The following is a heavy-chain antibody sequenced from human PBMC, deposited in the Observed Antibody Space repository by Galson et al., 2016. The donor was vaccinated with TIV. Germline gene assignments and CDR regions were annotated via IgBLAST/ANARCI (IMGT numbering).Heavy chain of an antibody. V-gene: IGHV4-30-4*01. CDR3: ARKAGYYYYAMDV. CDR2: IYYSGRT. J-gene: IGHJ6*02. Sequence: LSLTCTVSGAPIRDGDSFWSWIRQSPGKGLEWIGYIYYSGRTFYNPSLKSRITISVDTSKNQFSVKLTSVPAADTAVYYCARKAGYYYYAMDVWGQGTTVTVSS. CDR1: GAPIRDGDSF.